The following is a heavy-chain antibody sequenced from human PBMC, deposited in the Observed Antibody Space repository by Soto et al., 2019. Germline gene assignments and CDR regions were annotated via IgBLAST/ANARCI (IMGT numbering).Heavy chain of an antibody. J-gene: IGHJ4*02. CDR3: ARGGPGVLWSGFYPFDY. Sequence: QVQLVQSGAEVKKPGASVKVSCKASGYTFTNYGISWVRQAPGQGLEWMTWISAYNGNTNYAQKLQGRVTMTTDTYTSNAYMELRSLTSDDTAVYYCARGGPGVLWSGFYPFDYWGQGTLVTVSS. CDR1: GYTFTNYG. CDR2: ISAYNGNT. D-gene: IGHD3-3*01. V-gene: IGHV1-18*01.